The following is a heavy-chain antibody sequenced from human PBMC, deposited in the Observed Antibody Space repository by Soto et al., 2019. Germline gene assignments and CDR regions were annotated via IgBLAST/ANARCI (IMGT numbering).Heavy chain of an antibody. J-gene: IGHJ3*02. V-gene: IGHV4-31*03. D-gene: IGHD2-15*01. CDR2: IDYIGRA. CDR1: GGSISSDNYF. CDR3: AREVKSAAASAAFDI. Sequence: SETLSLTCTVSGGSISSDNYFWSWIRQHPGKGQEWIGYIDYIGRAYYNPSLKSRVTTSVDTSKNQFSLRLSSVTVADTATYYCAREVKSAAASAAFDIWGQGTVVTV.